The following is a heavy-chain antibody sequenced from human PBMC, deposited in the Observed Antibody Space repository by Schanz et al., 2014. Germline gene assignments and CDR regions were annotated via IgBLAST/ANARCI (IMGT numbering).Heavy chain of an antibody. V-gene: IGHV3-23*04. J-gene: IGHJ3*01. CDR3: ARDGGRDGYNLAFDV. CDR1: GFTFFTYN. CDR2: ISGRGDST. D-gene: IGHD5-12*01. Sequence: EVYLVESGGGLVQPGGSLRLSCAASGFTFFTYNMNWVRQAPGRGLEWVSLISGRGDSTHYADSVKGRFTISRDNSRKTLSLQMTSLRAEDTAVYFCARDGGRDGYNLAFDVWGQGTLVTVSS.